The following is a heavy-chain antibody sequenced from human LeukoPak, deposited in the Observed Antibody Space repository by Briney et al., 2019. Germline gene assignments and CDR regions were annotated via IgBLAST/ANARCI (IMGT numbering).Heavy chain of an antibody. J-gene: IGHJ5*02. D-gene: IGHD2-2*02. CDR2: IYFSGST. V-gene: IGHV4-31*03. Sequence: SETLSLTCSVSGGSISGGGYYWSSIRQHPGKGLEGIGYIYFSGSTYYKPSLKSRVTISVDTSKNQSSLKLSSVTAADTAIYYCARAQYCSSTSCYSSWFDPWGQGTLVTVSS. CDR3: ARAQYCSSTSCYSSWFDP. CDR1: GGSISGGGYY.